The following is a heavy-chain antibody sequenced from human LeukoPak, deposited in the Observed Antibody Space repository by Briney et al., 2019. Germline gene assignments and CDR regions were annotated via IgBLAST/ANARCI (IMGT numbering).Heavy chain of an antibody. V-gene: IGHV3-48*03. CDR1: GFTFSSYE. J-gene: IGHJ6*04. CDR2: ISSSGSTI. D-gene: IGHD3-10*02. CDR3: AELGITMIGGV. Sequence: GGSLRLSCAASGFTFSSYEMNWVRQAPGKGLEWVSCISSSGSTIYYADSVKGRFTISRDNAKNSLYLQMNSLRAEDTAVYYCAELGITMIGGVWGKGTTVAISS.